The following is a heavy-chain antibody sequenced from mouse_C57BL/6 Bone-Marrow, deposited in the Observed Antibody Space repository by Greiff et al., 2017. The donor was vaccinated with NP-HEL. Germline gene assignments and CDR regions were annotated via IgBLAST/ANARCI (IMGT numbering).Heavy chain of an antibody. D-gene: IGHD1-1*01. J-gene: IGHJ3*01. CDR3: AYGRVAY. Sequence: VQLQQSGPELVKPGASVKISCKASGYTFTDYYMNWVKQSHGKSLEWIGDINPNNGGTSYNQKFKGKATLTVDKSSSTAYMELRSLTSEDSAVYYCAYGRVAYWGQGTLVTVSA. CDR1: GYTFTDYY. CDR2: INPNNGGT. V-gene: IGHV1-26*01.